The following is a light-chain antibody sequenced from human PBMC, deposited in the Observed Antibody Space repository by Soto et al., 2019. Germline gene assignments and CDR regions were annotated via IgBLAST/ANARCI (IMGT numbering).Light chain of an antibody. CDR3: QQYNNWPPLT. Sequence: EIVMTQSPATLSVSPGERATLSCRASQSVSSNLAWYQQKPGQAPRVLIYGASTRATGIPARFSGSGSGTEFTLTISGLQSEDFAVYYCQQYNNWPPLTFGGGTKVEIK. CDR2: GAS. J-gene: IGKJ4*01. V-gene: IGKV3-15*01. CDR1: QSVSSN.